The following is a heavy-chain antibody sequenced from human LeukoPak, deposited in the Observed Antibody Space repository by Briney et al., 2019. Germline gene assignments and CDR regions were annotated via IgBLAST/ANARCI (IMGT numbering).Heavy chain of an antibody. D-gene: IGHD6-13*01. J-gene: IGHJ5*02. CDR1: RFTFSSYS. CDR2: ISSSSSTI. V-gene: IGHV3-48*01. Sequence: GGSLRLSCAASRFTFSSYSMNWVRQAPGKGLEWVSYISSSSSTIYYADSVKGRFTISRDNAKNSLYLQMNSLRAEDTAVYYCARDSSSWYLDWFDPWGQGTLVTVSS. CDR3: ARDSSSWYLDWFDP.